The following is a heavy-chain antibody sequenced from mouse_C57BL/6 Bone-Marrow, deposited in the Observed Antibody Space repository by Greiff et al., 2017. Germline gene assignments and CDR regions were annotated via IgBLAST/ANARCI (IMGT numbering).Heavy chain of an antibody. D-gene: IGHD1-1*01. CDR2: IDPETGGT. Sequence: QVQLKQSGAELVRPGASVTLSCKASGYTFTDYEMHWVKQTPVHGLEWIGAIDPETGGTAYNQKFKGKAILTADKSSSTAYMELRSLTSEDSAVYYCTSYYYGISGGFFAYWGQGTLVTVSA. CDR3: TSYYYGISGGFFAY. J-gene: IGHJ3*01. CDR1: GYTFTDYE. V-gene: IGHV1-15*01.